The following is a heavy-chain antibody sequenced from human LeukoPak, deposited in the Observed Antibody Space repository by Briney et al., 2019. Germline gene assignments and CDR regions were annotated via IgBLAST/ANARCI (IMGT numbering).Heavy chain of an antibody. CDR2: ISYDGSLK. J-gene: IGHJ4*02. Sequence: PGGSLRLSCAGSGFTFSNYGIHWVRQAPGKGLEWVTSISYDGSLKYYADSVRGRFTISRDNSKNTLYLQMNSLRTEDAAVYYCARDGGSHGAYPPRWGQGTVVTVS. CDR3: ARDGGSHGAYPPR. CDR1: GFTFSNYG. D-gene: IGHD4-17*01. V-gene: IGHV3-30*03.